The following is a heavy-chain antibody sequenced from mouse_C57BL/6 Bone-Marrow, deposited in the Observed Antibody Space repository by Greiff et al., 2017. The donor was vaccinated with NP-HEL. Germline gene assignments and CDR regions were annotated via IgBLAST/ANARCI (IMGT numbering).Heavy chain of an antibody. Sequence: EVQLVESGGGLVKPGGSLKLSCAASGFTFSSYAMSWVRQTPEKRLEWVATISDGGSYTYYPDNVKGRFTISRDNAKNNLYLQMSHLKSEDTAMYYCARDGGYSNYVAMDYWGQGTSVTVSS. CDR3: ARDGGYSNYVAMDY. D-gene: IGHD2-5*01. CDR2: ISDGGSYT. J-gene: IGHJ4*01. V-gene: IGHV5-4*01. CDR1: GFTFSSYA.